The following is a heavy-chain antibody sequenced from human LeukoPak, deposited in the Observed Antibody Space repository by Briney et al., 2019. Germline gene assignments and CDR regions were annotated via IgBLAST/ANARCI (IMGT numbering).Heavy chain of an antibody. J-gene: IGHJ4*02. CDR3: ARSYGDYGTLGFDY. V-gene: IGHV3-7*01. D-gene: IGHD4-17*01. CDR1: GFTFSSYW. Sequence: GGSLRLSCAASGFTFSSYWMSWVRQAPGKGLEWVANIKQDGSEKYYVDSVKGRFTISRDNAKNSLYLQMNSLRAEDTAMYYCARSYGDYGTLGFDYWGQGTLVTVSS. CDR2: IKQDGSEK.